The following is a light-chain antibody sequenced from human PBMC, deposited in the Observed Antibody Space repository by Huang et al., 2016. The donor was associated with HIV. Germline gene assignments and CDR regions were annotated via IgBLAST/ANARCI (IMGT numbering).Light chain of an antibody. V-gene: IGKV3-15*01. CDR1: QSITVN. CDR2: DAS. CDR3: QQYSNWPPWT. Sequence: TQSPDTLSVSPGERAILSCRASQSITVNLAWYQQRPGQPPRLHIYDASTRATGIPARFSGWGSGTEFTLVINSVQSEDFALYYCQQYSNWPPWTFGQGTTVDI. J-gene: IGKJ1*01.